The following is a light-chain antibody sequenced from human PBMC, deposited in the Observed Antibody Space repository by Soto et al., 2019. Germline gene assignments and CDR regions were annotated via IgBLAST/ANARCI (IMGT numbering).Light chain of an antibody. V-gene: IGKV1-39*01. Sequence: DAQMTQSPSSLSASVGDSVTITCRASQSIGTYLDWYQHKPGKAPKLLIYAASSLQSGVPSRFSGSGSGTDFTLTINGLQPEDCSTYYCQESHSTFGQGTKLEIK. CDR3: QESHST. J-gene: IGKJ2*01. CDR2: AAS. CDR1: QSIGTY.